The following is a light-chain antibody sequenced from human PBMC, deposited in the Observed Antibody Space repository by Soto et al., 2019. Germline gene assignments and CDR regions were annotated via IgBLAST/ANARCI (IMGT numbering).Light chain of an antibody. CDR1: SSNIGAGYY. CDR3: QSYDSSLDVV. J-gene: IGLJ2*01. Sequence: QSVLTQPPSVSGAPGQRVTISCTGSSSNIGAGYYVHWYQQLPGTAPKLLIYGNSNRPSGVPDRFSGSKSGTSASLAITGLQDEDEADYYCQSYDSSLDVVFGGGTKLTVL. V-gene: IGLV1-40*01. CDR2: GNS.